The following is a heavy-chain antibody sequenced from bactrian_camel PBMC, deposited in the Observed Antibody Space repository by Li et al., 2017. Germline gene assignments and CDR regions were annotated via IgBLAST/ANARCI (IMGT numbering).Heavy chain of an antibody. V-gene: IGHV3S53*01. Sequence: VQLVESGGGPVQAGGSLRLSCVVSGYTTWRANMAWFRQAPGNEREAVAGVETDGVTSYADFVKGRFSISKDGAKNTLYLQMNNLKPEDTAMYYCAADHVNLQLARGYNYWGQGTQVTVS. J-gene: IGHJ4*01. D-gene: IGHD7*01. CDR3: AADHVNLQLARGYNY. CDR1: GYTTWRAN. CDR2: VETDGVT.